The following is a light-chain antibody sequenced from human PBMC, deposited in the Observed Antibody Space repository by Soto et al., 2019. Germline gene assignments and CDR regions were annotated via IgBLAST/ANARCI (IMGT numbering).Light chain of an antibody. Sequence: SYELTQPPSVSVAPGQTASITCGGNNIGSKSVHWYQQKPRQAPVLAVYDDSDRPSGIPERFSGSNSGNTATLSIRRVEAGDEAGYYCQVWDSSSDHVVFGGGTKLTVL. J-gene: IGLJ2*01. CDR1: NIGSKS. CDR2: DDS. V-gene: IGLV3-21*02. CDR3: QVWDSSSDHVV.